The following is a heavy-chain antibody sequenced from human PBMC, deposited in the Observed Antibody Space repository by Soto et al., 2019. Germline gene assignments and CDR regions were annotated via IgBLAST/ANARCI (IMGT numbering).Heavy chain of an antibody. V-gene: IGHV1-69*12. CDR1: GGTFSSYA. J-gene: IGHJ6*02. CDR2: TIPIFGTA. D-gene: IGHD3-16*01. CDR3: ATPPEGGTAYYCYGMDV. Sequence: QVQLVQSGAEVKKPGSSVKVSCKASGGTFSSYAISWVRQAPGQGLEWMGGTIPIFGTADYVQKFQDRVTITAHESTSTAYMELSSLRSEDTAVYYCATPPEGGTAYYCYGMDVWGQGTTVTVSS.